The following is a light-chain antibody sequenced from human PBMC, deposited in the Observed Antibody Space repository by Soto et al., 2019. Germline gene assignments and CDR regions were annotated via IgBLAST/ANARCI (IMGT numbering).Light chain of an antibody. CDR3: QQSSSCPRT. J-gene: IGKJ4*01. CDR2: AAS. V-gene: IGKV1-12*01. Sequence: DIRMTQSPSSVSASVGDRVTITCRASQGIGSGLAWYQQIPGKAPSLLIYAASSVQSGVPSRFSGSGSGTDFTLTISSLQTDDFATYNCQQSSSCPRTFGGGTKGE. CDR1: QGIGSG.